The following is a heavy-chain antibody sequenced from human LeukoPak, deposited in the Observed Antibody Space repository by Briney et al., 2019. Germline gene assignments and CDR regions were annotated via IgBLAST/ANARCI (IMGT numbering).Heavy chain of an antibody. CDR1: GYSISSGYY. D-gene: IGHD2/OR15-2a*01. Sequence: SETLSLTCTVSGYSISSGYYWGWIRQPPGKGLELIGSIYHSGITYYNPSLKSRVTISVDTSKNQFSLKMNSVTAADTAVHYCARDRIVQPIDYWGQGTLVTVSS. J-gene: IGHJ4*02. CDR3: ARDRIVQPIDY. V-gene: IGHV4-38-2*02. CDR2: IYHSGIT.